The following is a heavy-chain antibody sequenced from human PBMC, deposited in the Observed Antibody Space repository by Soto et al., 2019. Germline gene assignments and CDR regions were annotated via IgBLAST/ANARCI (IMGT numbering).Heavy chain of an antibody. V-gene: IGHV1-46*01. CDR3: AGGGHVVVVTAALDY. CDR1: GDTFTDYY. D-gene: IGHD2-21*02. Sequence: QVQLMQSGAEVKKPGASVKVSCKASGDTFTDYYIHWVRQAPGQGLEWMGTVNPSGGHTTYAQHFLGRVTMTGDTSTSTLYMELTSLTSDDTAVYYCAGGGHVVVVTAALDYWGQGTLVTVSS. CDR2: VNPSGGHT. J-gene: IGHJ4*02.